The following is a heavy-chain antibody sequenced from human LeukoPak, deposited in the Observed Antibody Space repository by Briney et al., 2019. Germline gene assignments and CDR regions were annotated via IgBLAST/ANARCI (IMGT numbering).Heavy chain of an antibody. D-gene: IGHD5-12*01. J-gene: IGHJ5*02. CDR1: GFTFTSYA. CDR3: AKDPRYSGYDFSP. CDR2: ISGSGGST. V-gene: IGHV3-23*01. Sequence: PGGSLRLSCAASGFTFTSYAMNWVRQAPGKGLEWVSGISGSGGSTYYADSVKGRFTFSRDNSKNTLYLQMNSLRAEDTAVYYCAKDPRYSGYDFSPWGQGTLVTVSS.